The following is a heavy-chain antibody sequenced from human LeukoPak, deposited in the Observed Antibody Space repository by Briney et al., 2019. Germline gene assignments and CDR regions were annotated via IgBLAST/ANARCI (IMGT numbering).Heavy chain of an antibody. CDR3: ARDSCLIKTCLDY. Sequence: PGGSLRLSCATSGFILSHFGMHWVRQAPGKGLEWVAAIQSDGSQEYFADSVKGRSTTSRDKSKSTMYLQIDTLRAEDTAVYYCARDSCLIKTCLDYWGQGTLVTVSS. CDR1: GFILSHFG. J-gene: IGHJ4*02. CDR2: IQSDGSQE. V-gene: IGHV3-33*01. D-gene: IGHD3-10*01.